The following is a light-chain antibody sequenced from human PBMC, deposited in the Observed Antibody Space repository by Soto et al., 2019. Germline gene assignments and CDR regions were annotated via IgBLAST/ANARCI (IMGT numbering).Light chain of an antibody. V-gene: IGLV2-14*01. CDR1: SRDVGAYDY. Sequence: TQPASVSGSPGQSITISCTGTSRDVGAYDYVSWYLQYPDKAPQLMIYEVSNRPSGVSSRFSGSKSGNTASLTISGLQAEDEADYYCGSYTGSIYVFGPGTKVTVL. J-gene: IGLJ1*01. CDR3: GSYTGSIYV. CDR2: EVS.